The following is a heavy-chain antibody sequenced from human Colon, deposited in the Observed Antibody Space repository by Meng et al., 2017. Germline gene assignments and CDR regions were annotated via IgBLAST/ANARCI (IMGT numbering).Heavy chain of an antibody. CDR2: INHDESDK. V-gene: IGHV3-7*01. Sequence: GESLKISCAASGFSFSSFWMTWVRRAPGKGLEWVANINHDESDKYYVDSVEGRFTISRDNTKNSVYLQMNSLRAEDTAVYYCARDTTWHNFDYWGQGTLVTVSS. CDR1: GFSFSSFW. CDR3: ARDTTWHNFDY. D-gene: IGHD1-1*01. J-gene: IGHJ4*02.